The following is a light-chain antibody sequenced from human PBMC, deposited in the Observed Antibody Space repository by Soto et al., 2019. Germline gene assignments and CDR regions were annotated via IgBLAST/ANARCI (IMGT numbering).Light chain of an antibody. CDR1: QSVSSK. Sequence: EIVMTQSPSTLSVSPGERATLSCRASQSVSSKLACYQQKPGQAPRLLIYGASTRATGIPDRFSGSGSGTDFTLTISRLEPEDFAVYYCQQYGSSCTFGQGTKVDIK. CDR2: GAS. J-gene: IGKJ1*01. V-gene: IGKV3-20*01. CDR3: QQYGSSCT.